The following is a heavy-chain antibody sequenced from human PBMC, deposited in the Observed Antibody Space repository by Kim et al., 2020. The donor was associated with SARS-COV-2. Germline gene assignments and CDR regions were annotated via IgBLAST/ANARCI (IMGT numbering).Heavy chain of an antibody. V-gene: IGHV3-23*01. CDR3: ASRFLYLEY. CDR2: IGGIGVTI. D-gene: IGHD3-3*01. Sequence: GGSLRLSCAASGFSFSSYAMSWVRQAPGKGLEWVSGIGGIGVTISYADSVKGRFTVSRDNSKNTVYLQMNSLRAEDTAVYYCASRFLYLEYWGQGTLVTVSS. J-gene: IGHJ4*02. CDR1: GFSFSSYA.